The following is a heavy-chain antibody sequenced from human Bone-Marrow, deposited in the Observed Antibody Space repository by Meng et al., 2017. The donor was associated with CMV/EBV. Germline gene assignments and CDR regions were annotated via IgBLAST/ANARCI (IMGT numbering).Heavy chain of an antibody. CDR3: ARDAWPSDIVATLIDY. Sequence: ASVKVSCKASGYTFTSYYMHWVRQAPGQGLEWMGIINPSGGSTSYAQKFQGRVTMTRDTSTSTVYMELSSLRSEDTAVYYCARDAWPSDIVATLIDYWGQGTLVPVSS. CDR2: INPSGGST. D-gene: IGHD5-12*01. V-gene: IGHV1-46*01. CDR1: GYTFTSYY. J-gene: IGHJ4*02.